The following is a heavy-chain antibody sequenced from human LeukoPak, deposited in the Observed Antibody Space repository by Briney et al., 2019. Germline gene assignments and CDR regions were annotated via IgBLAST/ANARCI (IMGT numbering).Heavy chain of an antibody. CDR1: GFTFSDHY. V-gene: IGHV3-72*01. Sequence: PGGSLRLSCAASGFTFSDHYIDWVRQAPGKGLEWVARTRNKVNSYTTAYAASVTGRFTVSRDDSSNSVYLQMNSLKLEDTAVYYCARSMYGEGRRIIDFDYWGQGSLLTVSS. CDR2: TRNKVNSYTT. J-gene: IGHJ4*02. CDR3: ARSMYGEGRRIIDFDY. D-gene: IGHD4/OR15-4a*01.